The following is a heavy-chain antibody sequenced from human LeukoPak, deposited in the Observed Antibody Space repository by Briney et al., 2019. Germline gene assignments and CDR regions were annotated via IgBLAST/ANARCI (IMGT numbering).Heavy chain of an antibody. V-gene: IGHV3-23*01. CDR3: TKDRRLYSSSWSFDY. Sequence: PGGSLRLSCAASGFTFSSYGMSWVRQGPGKGLEWVSGISSSSGSTYYADSVKGRFTISRDNSKNTLYLQMNSLRAEDTAVYYCTKDRRLYSSSWSFDYWGQGTLVTVSS. CDR2: ISSSSGST. J-gene: IGHJ4*02. CDR1: GFTFSSYG. D-gene: IGHD6-13*01.